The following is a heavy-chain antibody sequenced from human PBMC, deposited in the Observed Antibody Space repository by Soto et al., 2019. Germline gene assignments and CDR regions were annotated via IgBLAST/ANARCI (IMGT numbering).Heavy chain of an antibody. D-gene: IGHD1-1*01. J-gene: IGHJ4*02. Sequence: PSETLSLTCTVSGGSISSYYWSWIRQPPGKGLEWIGYIYYSGSTNYNPSLKSRVTISVDTSKNQFTLKLSSVTAADTAVYYCARGKYGNPFDYWGQGTLVTVSS. CDR3: ARGKYGNPFDY. V-gene: IGHV4-59*01. CDR2: IYYSGST. CDR1: GGSISSYY.